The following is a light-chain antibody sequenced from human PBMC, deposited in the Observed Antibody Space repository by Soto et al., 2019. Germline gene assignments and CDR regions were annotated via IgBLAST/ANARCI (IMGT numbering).Light chain of an antibody. CDR3: ASYAGGNQV. CDR2: EVT. Sequence: QSALTQPPSASGSPGQSVNISCTGTSSDIGGYNFVSWYQHHPGKAPKLMIYEVTKRPSGVPDRFSGSRSGNTAFLTVSGLLAEDEADFYCASYAGGNQVFGTGTKVTVL. V-gene: IGLV2-8*01. CDR1: SSDIGGYNF. J-gene: IGLJ1*01.